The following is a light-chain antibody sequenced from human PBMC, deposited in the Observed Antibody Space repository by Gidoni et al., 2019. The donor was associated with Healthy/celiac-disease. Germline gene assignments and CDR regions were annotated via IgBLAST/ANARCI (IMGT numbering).Light chain of an antibody. CDR1: SSNIGSTT. J-gene: IGLJ2*01. CDR3: AAWDDSLKGPV. V-gene: IGLV1-44*01. Sequence: QSVLTPPPSASGTPGQRVTISCSGSSSNIGSTTVNWYQQLPGTAPKLLIYSNNQRPSGVPDRFSGSKSGTSASLAIIGPQSEDEADYYCAAWDDSLKGPVFGGGTKLTVL. CDR2: SNN.